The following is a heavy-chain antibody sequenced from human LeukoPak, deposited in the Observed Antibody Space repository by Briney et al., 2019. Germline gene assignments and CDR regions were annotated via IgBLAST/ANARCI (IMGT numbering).Heavy chain of an antibody. Sequence: GGSLRLSCAASGFTFSSYIMDWVRQAPGKGLEWVSSISGSSSYIYYADSVKGRFTISRDNAKNSLYLQMNSLRAEDTAVYYCARDDRYSSSSSDFDYWGQGTLVTVSS. V-gene: IGHV3-21*01. CDR1: GFTFSSYI. J-gene: IGHJ4*02. D-gene: IGHD6-6*01. CDR3: ARDDRYSSSSSDFDY. CDR2: ISGSSSYI.